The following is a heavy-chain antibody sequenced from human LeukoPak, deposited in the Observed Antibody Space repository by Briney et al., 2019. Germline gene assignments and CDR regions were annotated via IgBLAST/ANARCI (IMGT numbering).Heavy chain of an antibody. CDR1: GGSISSSSTYY. CDR2: IYSSGST. V-gene: IGHV4-39*01. Sequence: SETLSLTCTVSGGSISSSSTYYWGWIRQPPGKGLEWIGNIYSSGSTYYNPSLTSRVTISVDTSKNQFSLRLSSVTAADTAMYYCAQYSTSSGGLEYWGQGTLVTVSS. J-gene: IGHJ4*02. D-gene: IGHD6-6*01. CDR3: AQYSTSSGGLEY.